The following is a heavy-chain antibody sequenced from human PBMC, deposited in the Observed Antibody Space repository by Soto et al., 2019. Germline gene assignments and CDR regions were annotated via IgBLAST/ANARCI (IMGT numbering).Heavy chain of an antibody. Sequence: ASAKVCCKASGATVSIYAISWVRQAPGQGLEWMGGIIPIFGTANYAQKFQGRVTITADESTSTAYMELSSLRSEDTAVYYCATDPSGYCSGSSCSEPLYWGQGTLVTVS. J-gene: IGHJ4*02. CDR1: GATVSIYA. CDR3: ATDPSGYCSGSSCSEPLY. D-gene: IGHD2-15*01. V-gene: IGHV1-69*13. CDR2: IIPIFGTA.